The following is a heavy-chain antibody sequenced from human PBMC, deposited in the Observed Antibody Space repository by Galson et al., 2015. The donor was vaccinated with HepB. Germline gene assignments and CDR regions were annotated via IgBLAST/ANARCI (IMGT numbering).Heavy chain of an antibody. J-gene: IGHJ6*03. D-gene: IGHD6-13*01. V-gene: IGHV1-69*13. CDR3: ARGAAAGTHFYYYYMDV. Sequence: SVKVSCKASGGTFSSYAISWVRQAPGQGLEWMGGIIPIFGTANYAQKFQGRVTITADESTSTAYMELSSLRSEDTAVYYCARGAAAGTHFYYYYMDVWGKGTTVTVSS. CDR1: GGTFSSYA. CDR2: IIPIFGTA.